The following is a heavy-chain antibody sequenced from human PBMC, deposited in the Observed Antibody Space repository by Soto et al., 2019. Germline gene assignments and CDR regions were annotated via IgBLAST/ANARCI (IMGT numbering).Heavy chain of an antibody. CDR3: ARENWPLYSSGPVHGMDV. V-gene: IGHV1-69*01. CDR2: INPNSGTA. D-gene: IGHD6-19*01. Sequence: SVKVSCKASGYTFTSYDVNWVRQATGQGFEWMGWINPNSGTANYAKKFQGRVTITADESTSTAYMELSSLRSEDTAVYYFARENWPLYSSGPVHGMDVWGQGPTVTVSS. J-gene: IGHJ6*02. CDR1: GYTFTSYD.